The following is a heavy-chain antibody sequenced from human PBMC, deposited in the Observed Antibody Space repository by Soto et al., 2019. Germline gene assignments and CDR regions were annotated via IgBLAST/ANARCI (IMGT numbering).Heavy chain of an antibody. Sequence: GGSLRLSCAASGFTVSSNYMSWVRQAPGKGLEWVSVTYSGESKLYADSVKGRFTISRDNFKNTLYLQMNSLRAEDTAVYYCGREPSRSSSLGWLEPWGQGALVTVSS. CDR2: TYSGESK. D-gene: IGHD6-6*01. CDR1: GFTVSSNY. CDR3: GREPSRSSSLGWLEP. V-gene: IGHV3-53*01. J-gene: IGHJ5*02.